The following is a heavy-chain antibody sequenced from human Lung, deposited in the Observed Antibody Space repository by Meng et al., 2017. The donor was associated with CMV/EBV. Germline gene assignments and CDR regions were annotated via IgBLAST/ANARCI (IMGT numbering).Heavy chain of an antibody. Sequence: QVQMQEPGPGLVKPSGTRSLTCGVSGVSISSNIRWTWVRQPPGKGLEWIGDIDDSGSTNYNPSLNSRISISLDKSKNHFSLKVNSVPAADTAVYYCARGKQDAWELLAYWGQGALVTVSS. CDR1: GVSISSNIR. D-gene: IGHD1-26*01. V-gene: IGHV4-4*02. CDR2: IDDSGST. J-gene: IGHJ4*02. CDR3: ARGKQDAWELLAY.